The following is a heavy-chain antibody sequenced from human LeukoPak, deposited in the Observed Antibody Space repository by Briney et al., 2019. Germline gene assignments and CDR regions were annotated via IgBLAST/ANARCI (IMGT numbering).Heavy chain of an antibody. D-gene: IGHD2-15*01. J-gene: IGHJ4*02. Sequence: VGSLRLSCAASGFTFSSYSMKWVRQAPGKGLEWVSSISTSSTYIYYADSVKGRFTISRDNAKNSLYLQMNSLRAEDTAVYYCARVFCSGGSCYNGIEYWGQGTLVTVSP. CDR2: ISTSSTYI. V-gene: IGHV3-21*01. CDR1: GFTFSSYS. CDR3: ARVFCSGGSCYNGIEY.